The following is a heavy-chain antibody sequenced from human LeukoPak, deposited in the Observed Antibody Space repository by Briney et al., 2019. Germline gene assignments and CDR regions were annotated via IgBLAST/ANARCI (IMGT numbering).Heavy chain of an antibody. V-gene: IGHV3-23*01. J-gene: IGHJ4*02. Sequence: GGTLRLSCAASGFAFLNYGMSWVRQAPGKGLEWVSAISGSGVTTYYAGSVKGRFTISRDNSKNTLYLQMNSLRAEDTAVYYCAKDRVGATLYFDYWGQGTLVTVSS. CDR3: AKDRVGATLYFDY. D-gene: IGHD1-26*01. CDR1: GFAFLNYG. CDR2: ISGSGVTT.